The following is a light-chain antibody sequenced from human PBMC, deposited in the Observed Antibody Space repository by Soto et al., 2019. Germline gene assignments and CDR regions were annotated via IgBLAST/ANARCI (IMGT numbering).Light chain of an antibody. V-gene: IGKV3-20*01. Sequence: EIVLTQSPGTLSLSPGERATLSCRASQSVRSSYVAWYQQRPGQAPRLLIYDTSNRATGIPDRFSGSGSGTDFTLTISRLEPEDFVVYYCQQYVSSPTWTFGQGTKVEIK. CDR1: QSVRSSY. CDR2: DTS. CDR3: QQYVSSPTWT. J-gene: IGKJ1*01.